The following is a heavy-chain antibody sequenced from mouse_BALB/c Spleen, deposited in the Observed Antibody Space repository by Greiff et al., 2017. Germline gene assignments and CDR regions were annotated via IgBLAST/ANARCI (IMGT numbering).Heavy chain of an antibody. CDR2: IYPGGGYT. CDR1: GYTFTNYW. D-gene: IGHD4-1*02. V-gene: IGHV1-63*02. Sequence: VQLQESGAELVRPGTSVKISCKASGYTFTNYWLGWVKQRPGHGLEWIGDIYPGGGYTNYNEKFKGKATLTADTSSSTAYMQLSSLTSEDSAVYFCARWATGRWYFDVWGAGTTVTVSS. CDR3: ARWATGRWYFDV. J-gene: IGHJ1*01.